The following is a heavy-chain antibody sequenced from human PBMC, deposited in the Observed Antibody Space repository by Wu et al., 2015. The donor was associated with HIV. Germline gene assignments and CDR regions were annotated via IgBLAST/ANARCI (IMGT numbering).Heavy chain of an antibody. V-gene: IGHV1/OR15-1*04. CDR2: LNPNTGGA. Sequence: QVQLVQSGAEVKKPGASVKVSCTTSGYPFSDFDINWVRQATGQGLEWMGRLNPNTGGADSAQKFQGRVTLTRDTSISTAYMDLSSLRPDDTATYYCASGIQAGGANYWGQGTLVTVS. CDR3: ASGIQAGGANY. D-gene: IGHD2-21*01. CDR1: GYPFSDFD. J-gene: IGHJ4*02.